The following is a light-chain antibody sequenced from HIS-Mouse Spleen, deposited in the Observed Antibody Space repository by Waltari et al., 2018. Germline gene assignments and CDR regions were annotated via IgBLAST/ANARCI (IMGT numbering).Light chain of an antibody. CDR3: YSTDSSGNHRV. CDR2: EDS. Sequence: SYELTQPPSVSVSPGQTARITCSGDALPKKYAYWYQQKSGQATVLVIYEDSKLPSGSPVRFSGSSSGTMATLTISGAQVEDEADYYCYSTDSSGNHRVFGGGTKLTVL. V-gene: IGLV3-10*01. J-gene: IGLJ2*01. CDR1: ALPKKY.